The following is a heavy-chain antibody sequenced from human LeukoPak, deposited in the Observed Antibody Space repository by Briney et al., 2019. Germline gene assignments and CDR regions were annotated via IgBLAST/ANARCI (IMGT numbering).Heavy chain of an antibody. V-gene: IGHV1-3*01. CDR2: INAGNGNT. CDR1: GYTFTSYA. J-gene: IGHJ5*02. Sequence: ASVKVSCKASGYTFTSYAMHWVRQAPGQRLEWMGWINAGNGNTKYSQKFQGRVTITRDTSASTAYMELGSLRSEDTAVYYCARDFGEVAYGSGASNWFDPWGQGTLVTVSS. D-gene: IGHD3-10*01. CDR3: ARDFGEVAYGSGASNWFDP.